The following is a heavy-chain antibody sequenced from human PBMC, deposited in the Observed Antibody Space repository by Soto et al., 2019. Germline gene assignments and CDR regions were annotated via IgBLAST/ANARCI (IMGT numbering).Heavy chain of an antibody. V-gene: IGHV4-31*03. D-gene: IGHD5-12*01. CDR1: GGSISSGGYY. CDR2: IYYSGST. J-gene: IGHJ5*02. Sequence: PSETLSLTCTVSGGSISSGGYYWSWIRQHPGKGLEWIGYIYYSGSTYYNPSLKSRVTISVDTSKNQFSLKLSSVTAADTAVYYCARDLSGYGNWFDPWGQGTLVTVSS. CDR3: ARDLSGYGNWFDP.